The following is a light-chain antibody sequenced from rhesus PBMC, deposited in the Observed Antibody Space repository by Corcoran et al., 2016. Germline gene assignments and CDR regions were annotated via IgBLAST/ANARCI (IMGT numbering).Light chain of an antibody. V-gene: IGKV1-66*01. CDR3: KQYSSSPPT. CDR2: DAS. J-gene: IGKJ4*01. CDR1: QGINHY. Sequence: DIQMTQSPSSLSASVGDRVTITCRASQGINHYLSWYQQKPGKAPKPLIYDASSLETGVPSRFSGSGSGTDYTLTISGLQPEVIATYYCKQYSSSPPTFGGGPKVEIQ.